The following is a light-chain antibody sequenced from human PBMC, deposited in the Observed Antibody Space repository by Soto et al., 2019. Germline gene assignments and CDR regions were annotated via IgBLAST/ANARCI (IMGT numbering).Light chain of an antibody. J-gene: IGKJ4*01. Sequence: IQLTQSPSSLSASVGDSVTITCRASQGISRYLSWYQQKSGRAPKLLISAASTLQSGVPARFSGSGSGTDFTLSITNLQPEDFATYYCQQLNTYPATFGGGTKVEIK. CDR2: AAS. V-gene: IGKV1-9*01. CDR1: QGISRY. CDR3: QQLNTYPAT.